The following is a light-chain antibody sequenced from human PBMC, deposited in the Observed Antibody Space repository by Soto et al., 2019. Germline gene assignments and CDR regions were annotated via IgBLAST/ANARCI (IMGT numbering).Light chain of an antibody. J-gene: IGLJ3*02. CDR3: ETWDSNTNWV. CDR2: LEASGSY. Sequence: QPVLTQSSSASASLGSSVKLTCTLSSGHYSYIVAWHQQQPGKAPRYLMKLEASGSYNKGSGVPDRFSGSSSGADRYLTTSNLQSEDEADYYCETWDSNTNWVFGGGTKVTVL. CDR1: SGHYSYI. V-gene: IGLV4-60*03.